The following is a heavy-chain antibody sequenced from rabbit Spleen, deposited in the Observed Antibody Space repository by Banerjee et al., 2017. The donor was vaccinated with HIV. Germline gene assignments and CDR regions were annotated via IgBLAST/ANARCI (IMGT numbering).Heavy chain of an antibody. V-gene: IGHV1S45*01. J-gene: IGHJ3*01. CDR3: ARRGHGNDYGL. D-gene: IGHD6-1*01. Sequence: QEQVVESGGGLVKPGGTLTLTCTVSGFSFSSNWICWVRQAPGKGLEWIACIDTNDGDTDYANWPKGRFTISKTSSTAVTLQMTSLTAADTATYFCARRGHGNDYGLWGQGTLVTVS. CDR1: GFSFSSNW. CDR2: IDTNDGDT.